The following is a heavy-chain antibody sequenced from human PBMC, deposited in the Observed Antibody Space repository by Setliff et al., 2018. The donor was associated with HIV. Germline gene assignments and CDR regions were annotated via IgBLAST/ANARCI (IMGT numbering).Heavy chain of an antibody. Sequence: SETLSLTCTVSGGSFSSNTYSWGWIRQPPGMGLEWIGSIPSSGTTDYNPSLKSRVAMSVDTSRSQFSLKLRSVTAADTAVYYCARHKTNYDFYAFDVWGQGTMVTVSS. CDR2: IPSSGTT. CDR3: ARHKTNYDFYAFDV. J-gene: IGHJ3*01. CDR1: GGSFSSNTYS. D-gene: IGHD3-3*01. V-gene: IGHV4-39*01.